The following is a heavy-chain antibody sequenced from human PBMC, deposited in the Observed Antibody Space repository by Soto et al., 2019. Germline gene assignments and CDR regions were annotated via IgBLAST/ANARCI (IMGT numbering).Heavy chain of an antibody. V-gene: IGHV1-2*04. CDR1: GYTFTGYY. J-gene: IGHJ4*02. CDR2: INPNSGGT. Sequence: QVQLVQSGAEVKKPGASVKVSCKASGYTFTGYYMHWVRQAPGQGLEWMGWINPNSGGTNYAQKFQGWVTMTRDTSISTAYMELSRLRSDDTAVYYCARAGRPMTTVAHFDYWGQGTLVTVSS. D-gene: IGHD4-17*01. CDR3: ARAGRPMTTVAHFDY.